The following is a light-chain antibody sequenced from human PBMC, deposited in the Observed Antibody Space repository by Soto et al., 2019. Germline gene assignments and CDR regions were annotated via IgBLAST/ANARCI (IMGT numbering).Light chain of an antibody. Sequence: EIVMTQSPATLSVSPGERATLSCRASQSVSSNLAWYQQKPGQAPRLLIYGASTRATGMPARFSGSGSGTEFTLINSSLQSEDFVVYYCQQYNNWPQTFGQGTKVEIK. CDR1: QSVSSN. CDR3: QQYNNWPQT. V-gene: IGKV3-15*01. J-gene: IGKJ1*01. CDR2: GAS.